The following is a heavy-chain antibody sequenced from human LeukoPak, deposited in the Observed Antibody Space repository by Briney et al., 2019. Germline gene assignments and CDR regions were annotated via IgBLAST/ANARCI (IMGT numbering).Heavy chain of an antibody. CDR1: GFTFSSYA. D-gene: IGHD3-22*01. Sequence: GGSLRLSCAASGFTFSSYAMHWVRQAPGKGLEWVAVISYNGGRKEYADSVKGRFTIDRDNSKNTVFLQMNSLRPDDTAIYFCARQEARNYYYEGLDYWGQGNLVTVSS. V-gene: IGHV3-30*04. CDR2: ISYNGGRK. CDR3: ARQEARNYYYEGLDY. J-gene: IGHJ4*02.